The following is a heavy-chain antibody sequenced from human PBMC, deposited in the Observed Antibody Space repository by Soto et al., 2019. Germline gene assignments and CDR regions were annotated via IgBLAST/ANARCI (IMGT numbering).Heavy chain of an antibody. CDR3: AREYTAWPLAYGLDV. D-gene: IGHD2-2*02. Sequence: GGSLRLSCVGSGFTFSTYSINWVRQAPGKGLEWVSSISSRSDIYYADSVKGRFTISRDNAKNSVTLQMNSLRAEDTAVYYCAREYTAWPLAYGLDVWGQGTTVTVSS. V-gene: IGHV3-21*01. CDR1: GFTFSTYS. J-gene: IGHJ6*02. CDR2: ISSRSDI.